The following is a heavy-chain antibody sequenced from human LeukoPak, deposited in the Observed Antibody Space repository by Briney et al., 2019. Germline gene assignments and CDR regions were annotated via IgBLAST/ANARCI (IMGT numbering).Heavy chain of an antibody. CDR2: INHSGST. D-gene: IGHD4-17*01. CDR1: GGSFSGYY. J-gene: IGHJ4*02. CDR3: ARGASGDYVDY. V-gene: IGHV4-34*01. Sequence: SETLSLTCAVYGGSFSGYYWSWIRQPPGKGLEWIGEINHSGSTNYNPSLKSRVTISVDTSKNQFSLKLSSVTAADTAVYYCARGASGDYVDYWGQGTLVTVSS.